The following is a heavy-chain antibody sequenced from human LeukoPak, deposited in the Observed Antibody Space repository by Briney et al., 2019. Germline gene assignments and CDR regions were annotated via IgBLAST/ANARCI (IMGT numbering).Heavy chain of an antibody. D-gene: IGHD3-22*01. J-gene: IGHJ6*03. V-gene: IGHV1-18*01. CDR2: ICAYNGNT. Sequence: ASVKVSCKASGYTFTSYGISWVRQAPGQGLEWMGWICAYNGNTNYAQKLQGRVTMTTDTSTSTAYMELRSLRSDDTAVYYCARVYYYDSSGYYSFPMDVWGKGTTVTISS. CDR1: GYTFTSYG. CDR3: ARVYYYDSSGYYSFPMDV.